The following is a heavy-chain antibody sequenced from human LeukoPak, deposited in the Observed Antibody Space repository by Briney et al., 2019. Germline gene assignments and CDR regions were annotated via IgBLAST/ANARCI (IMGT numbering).Heavy chain of an antibody. CDR1: GGSISSSSYY. CDR3: ARNYDSRGSSFDY. Sequence: PSETLSLTCTVSGGSISSSSYYWGWIRQPAGKGLEWLGHFYTSGSTNYNPSLKSRVTISIDTSKNQFSLKLSSVTAADSAVYYCARNYDSRGSSFDYWGQGTLVTVSS. V-gene: IGHV4-61*09. J-gene: IGHJ4*02. CDR2: FYTSGST. D-gene: IGHD3-22*01.